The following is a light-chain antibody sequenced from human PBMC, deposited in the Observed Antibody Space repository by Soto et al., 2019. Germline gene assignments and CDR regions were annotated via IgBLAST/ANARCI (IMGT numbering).Light chain of an antibody. CDR2: DVS. Sequence: QSALTQPASVSGSPGQSITISCIGTSSDIGGYNYVSWYQQHPGNAPKLMVFDVSDRPSGVSNRFSGSKSGNTASLTISDLQFGDEPDYSSISYTPTIFYVFGPGPKFTFL. CDR3: ISYTPTIFYV. V-gene: IGLV2-14*03. J-gene: IGLJ1*01. CDR1: SSDIGGYNY.